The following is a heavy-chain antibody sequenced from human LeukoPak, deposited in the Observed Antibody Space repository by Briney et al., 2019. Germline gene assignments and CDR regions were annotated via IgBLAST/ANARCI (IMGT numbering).Heavy chain of an antibody. CDR3: AREGSDIVATILYNWFDP. J-gene: IGHJ5*02. CDR1: GYTFTGYY. Sequence: GASVKVSCTASGYTFTGYYMHWVRQAPGQGLEWMGWINPNSGGTNYAQKFQGRVTMTRDTSISTAYMELSRLRSDDTAVYYCAREGSDIVATILYNWFDPWGQGTLVTVSS. CDR2: INPNSGGT. V-gene: IGHV1-2*02. D-gene: IGHD5-12*01.